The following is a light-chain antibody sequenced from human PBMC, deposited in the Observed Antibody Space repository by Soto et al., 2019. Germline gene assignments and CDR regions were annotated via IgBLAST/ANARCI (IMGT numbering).Light chain of an antibody. CDR2: GAS. V-gene: IGKV3-15*01. CDR3: QQYNAWWT. CDR1: QSVSSS. Sequence: ERVMTQSPATLSVSPAERATLSCRASQSVSSSVAWYQQKPGQPPRLLIYGASTRATGVPGRFSGSGSGTEFTLTIRSLKSEDFAVYYCQQYNAWWTFGQGTKVDIK. J-gene: IGKJ1*01.